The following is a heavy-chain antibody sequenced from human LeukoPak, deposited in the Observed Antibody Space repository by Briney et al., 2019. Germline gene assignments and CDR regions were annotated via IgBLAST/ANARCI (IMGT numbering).Heavy chain of an antibody. CDR2: IVVGSGNT. CDR1: GFTYTSSA. CDR3: ARDRSSGWFTLKA. J-gene: IGHJ5*02. V-gene: IGHV1-58*02. Sequence: SVKVSCKASGFTYTSSAMQWVRQARGQRLEWIGWIVVGSGNTNYAQKFQERVTITRDMSTSTAYMELSSLRSEDTAVYYCARDRSSGWFTLKAWGQGTLVTVSS. D-gene: IGHD6-19*01.